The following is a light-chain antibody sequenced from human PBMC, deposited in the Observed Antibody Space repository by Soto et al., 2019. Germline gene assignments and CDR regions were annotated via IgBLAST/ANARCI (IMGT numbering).Light chain of an antibody. Sequence: IVLTQSPGTLSLSPGERATLSCRANQSVSSSYLAWYQQKPGQAPRLLIYGASSRATGIPDRFIGSGSGTDFTLTISRLEPEDFAVYYCQQYGSSPWTFGQGTKVEIK. CDR2: GAS. CDR1: QSVSSSY. V-gene: IGKV3-20*01. CDR3: QQYGSSPWT. J-gene: IGKJ1*01.